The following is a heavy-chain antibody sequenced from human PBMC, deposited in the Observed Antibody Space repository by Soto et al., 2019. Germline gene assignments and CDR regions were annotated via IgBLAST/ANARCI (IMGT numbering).Heavy chain of an antibody. J-gene: IGHJ4*02. Sequence: PGGSLRLSCAASGFTFSDHYMDWVRQAPGKGLEWVGRTRKKANSYTTEYAASVKGRFTISRDDSMNSLYLQMNSLKTEDTAVYYCVKVSTSGSKCYFDYWGQGTLVTVSS. D-gene: IGHD3-10*01. CDR1: GFTFSDHY. CDR3: VKVSTSGSKCYFDY. V-gene: IGHV3-72*01. CDR2: TRKKANSYTT.